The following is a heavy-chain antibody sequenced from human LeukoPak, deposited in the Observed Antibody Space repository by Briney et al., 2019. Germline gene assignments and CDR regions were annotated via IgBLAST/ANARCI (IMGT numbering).Heavy chain of an antibody. CDR3: ARHWSSWGDFDY. CDR2: IHYSGST. V-gene: IGHV4-59*01. CDR1: GGSISTFY. J-gene: IGHJ4*02. D-gene: IGHD6-13*01. Sequence: SETLSLTCTVSGGSISTFYWSWIRQSPGKGLEWIGFIHYSGSTNYNPSLKSRVTISLDTSKNQFSLTLSSVTAADTAVYYCARHWSSWGDFDYWGQGTLVTVSS.